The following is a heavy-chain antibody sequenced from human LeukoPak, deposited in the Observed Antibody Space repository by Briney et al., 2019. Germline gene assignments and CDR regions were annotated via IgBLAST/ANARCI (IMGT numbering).Heavy chain of an antibody. CDR2: IYTSGST. Sequence: SETLSLTCGVSGGSLSPNYWSWIRQPAGRGLEWIGRIYTSGSTNYNPSLKSRVTISVDTSKNQFSLKLSSVTAADTAVYFCARSGEYNNFDYWGQGTLVTVSS. V-gene: IGHV4-4*07. D-gene: IGHD1-1*01. CDR3: ARSGEYNNFDY. CDR1: GGSLSPNY. J-gene: IGHJ4*02.